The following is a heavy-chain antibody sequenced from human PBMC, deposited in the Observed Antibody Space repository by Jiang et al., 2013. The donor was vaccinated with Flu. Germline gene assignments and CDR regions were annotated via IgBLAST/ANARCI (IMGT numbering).Heavy chain of an antibody. CDR2: ISWDGGST. V-gene: IGHV3-43D*03. J-gene: IGHJ4*02. Sequence: QLLESGGVVVQPGGSLRLSCAASGFTFDDYAMHWVRQAPGKGLEWVSLISWDGGSTYYADSVKGRFTISRDNSKNSLYLQMNSLRAEDTALYYCAKDMYKGGADHFDYWGQGTLVTVSS. CDR1: GFTFDDYA. D-gene: IGHD1-1*01. CDR3: AKDMYKGGADHFDY.